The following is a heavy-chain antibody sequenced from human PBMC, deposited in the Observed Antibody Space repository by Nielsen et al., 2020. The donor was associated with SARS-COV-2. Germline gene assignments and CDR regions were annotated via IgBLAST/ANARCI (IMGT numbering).Heavy chain of an antibody. CDR1: GFTFDDYA. J-gene: IGHJ6*02. V-gene: IGHV3-9*01. Sequence: SLKISCAASGFTFDDYAMHWVRQAPGKGLEWVSGISWNSGSIGYADSVKGRFTISRDNAKNSLYLQMTSVTATDTAVYYCARLPFLEWLFPGYYGMDVWGQGTTVTVS. CDR3: ARLPFLEWLFPGYYGMDV. CDR2: ISWNSGSI. D-gene: IGHD3-3*01.